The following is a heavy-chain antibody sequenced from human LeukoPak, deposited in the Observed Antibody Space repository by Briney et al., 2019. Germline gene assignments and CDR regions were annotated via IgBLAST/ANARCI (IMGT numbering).Heavy chain of an antibody. V-gene: IGHV3-7*03. D-gene: IGHD3-22*01. J-gene: IGHJ4*02. CDR3: ATPLDYYDRSGYHQGGD. Sequence: QPGGSLRLSCAASGFTFSRYWMTWVRQAPGKGLEWVANIKEDGSKKNYVDSVKGRFTISRDNAKNSLYLRMNSLRAEDTAVYYCATPLDYYDRSGYHQGGDWGQGTLVTVSS. CDR1: GFTFSRYW. CDR2: IKEDGSKK.